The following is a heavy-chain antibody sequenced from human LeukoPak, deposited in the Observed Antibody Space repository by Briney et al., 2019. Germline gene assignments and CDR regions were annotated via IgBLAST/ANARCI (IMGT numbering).Heavy chain of an antibody. Sequence: GGSLRLSCAASGFTFSSYSMNWVRQAPGKGLEWISYISSGSSTIYYADSVKGRFTISRDNAKNSLYLQMNSLRAEDTAVYYCARVGMVRGVIYFDYWGQGTLVTVSS. V-gene: IGHV3-48*04. CDR1: GFTFSSYS. CDR3: ARVGMVRGVIYFDY. CDR2: ISSGSSTI. J-gene: IGHJ4*02. D-gene: IGHD3-10*01.